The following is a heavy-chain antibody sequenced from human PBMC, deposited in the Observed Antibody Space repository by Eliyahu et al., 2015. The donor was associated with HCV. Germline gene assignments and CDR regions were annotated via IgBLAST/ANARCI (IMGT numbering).Heavy chain of an antibody. V-gene: IGHV1-46*01. CDR1: GYTFTXXX. CDR3: ARDRFDTPAGSYYYGMDV. J-gene: IGHJ6*02. CDR2: INPSGGST. Sequence: QVQLVQSGAEVKKPGASXXVSCXASGYTFTXXXMXWVRQAPGQGLEWMGIINPSGGSTXYAQKFQGRVTMTRDTSTSTVYMELSSLRSEDTAVYYCARDRFDTPAGSYYYGMDVWGQGTTVTVSS. D-gene: IGHD3-10*01.